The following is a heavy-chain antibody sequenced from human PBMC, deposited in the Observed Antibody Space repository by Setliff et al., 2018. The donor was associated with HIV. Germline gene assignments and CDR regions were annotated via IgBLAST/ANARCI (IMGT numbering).Heavy chain of an antibody. CDR3: VRAEYSSSSDWFAP. V-gene: IGHV4-31*03. J-gene: IGHJ5*02. CDR2: IYYSGNT. D-gene: IGHD6-6*01. CDR1: GGSISSEGYY. Sequence: PSETLSLTCTVSGGSISSEGYYWSWIRQHPGKGLEWIGHIYYSGNTYYSPSLKSRLTISVDTSKNQFSLKLRSVTAADTAVYYCVRAEYSSSSDWFAPWGQGALVTVSS.